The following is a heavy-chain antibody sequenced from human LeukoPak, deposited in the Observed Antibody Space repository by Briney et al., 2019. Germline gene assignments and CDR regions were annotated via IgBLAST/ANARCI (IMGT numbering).Heavy chain of an antibody. Sequence: PSETLSLTCAVYGGSFSGYYWSWIRQPPGKGLEWIGEINHSGSTNYNPSLKSRVTISVDTSRNQFSLKLSSVTAADTAVYYCARGHAPSYPNYYYYYYMDVWGKGTTVTVSS. V-gene: IGHV4-34*01. J-gene: IGHJ6*03. CDR2: INHSGST. D-gene: IGHD3-16*02. CDR3: ARGHAPSYPNYYYYYYMDV. CDR1: GGSFSGYY.